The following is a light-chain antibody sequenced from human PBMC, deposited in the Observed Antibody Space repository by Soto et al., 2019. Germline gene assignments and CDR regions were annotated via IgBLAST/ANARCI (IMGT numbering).Light chain of an antibody. Sequence: QSALTQPASVSGSPGQSITISCTGTTSDVGGFNYVTWYQQHPGTAPKRMIYDVTNRPSGVSNRFSGSKSGNTASLTISGLQAEDEADYYCSSYTTSSTVIFGGGTKVTVL. J-gene: IGLJ2*01. V-gene: IGLV2-14*03. CDR3: SSYTTSSTVI. CDR1: TSDVGGFNY. CDR2: DVT.